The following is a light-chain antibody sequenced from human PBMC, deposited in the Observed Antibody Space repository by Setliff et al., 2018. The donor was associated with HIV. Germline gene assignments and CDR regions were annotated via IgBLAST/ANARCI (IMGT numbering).Light chain of an antibody. CDR1: TGDVGGYNF. Sequence: QSVLTQPRSVSGSPGQSVTISCTGTTGDVGGYNFVSWYQHHPGKAPKLMIYDVIKRPSGVPDRFSGSKSGNTASLTISGLQAEDEAGYYCCSYAGSHTFVFGTGTKVTVL. CDR2: DVI. CDR3: CSYAGSHTFV. J-gene: IGLJ1*01. V-gene: IGLV2-11*01.